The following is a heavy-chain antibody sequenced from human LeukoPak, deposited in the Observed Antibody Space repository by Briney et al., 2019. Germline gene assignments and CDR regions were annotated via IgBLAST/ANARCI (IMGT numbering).Heavy chain of an antibody. CDR2: IEQDGSEK. D-gene: IGHD5-18*01. V-gene: IGHV3-7*01. J-gene: IGHJ4*02. CDR1: GFTFSSYW. Sequence: GGSLRLSCAASGFTFSSYWMSWVRQAPGKGLEWVANIEQDGSEKYYVDSVKGRFTISRDNAKNSLYLQMNSLRAEDTAVYYCARDSPLGKGKGYSYGYGYWGQGTLVTVSS. CDR3: ARDSPLGKGKGYSYGYGY.